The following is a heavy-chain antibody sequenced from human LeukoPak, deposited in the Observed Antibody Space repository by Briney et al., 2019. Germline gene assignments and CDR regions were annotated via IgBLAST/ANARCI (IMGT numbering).Heavy chain of an antibody. CDR2: IYYRGST. CDR1: GGSISSSTYY. Sequence: AETLSLTCTVSGGSISSSTYYWGWIRQPPGRGLEWIGTIYYRGSTYYNPSLKSRVTISVDTSNNQFSLRLSSVTAADTAVYYCAILGTGSSWGQGTLVTVSS. CDR3: AILGTGSS. D-gene: IGHD3-10*01. V-gene: IGHV4-39*01. J-gene: IGHJ5*02.